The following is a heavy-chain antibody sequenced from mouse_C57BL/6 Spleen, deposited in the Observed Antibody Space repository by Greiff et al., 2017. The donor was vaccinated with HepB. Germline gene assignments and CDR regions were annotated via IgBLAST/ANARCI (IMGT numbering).Heavy chain of an antibody. CDR3: ARGGWYFDV. CDR1: GFTFSDYG. Sequence: DVMLVESGGGLVKPGGSLKLSCAASGFTFSDYGMHWVRQAPEKGLEWVAYISSGSSTIYYADTVKGRVTISRDNAKNTLCLQMTSLRSEDTAMYYCARGGWYFDVWGTGTTVTVSS. V-gene: IGHV5-17*01. J-gene: IGHJ1*03. CDR2: ISSGSSTI.